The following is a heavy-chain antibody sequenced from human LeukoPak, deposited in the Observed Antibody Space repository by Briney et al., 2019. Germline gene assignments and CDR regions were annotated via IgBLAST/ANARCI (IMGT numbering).Heavy chain of an antibody. CDR3: ASGSGYGDNDY. CDR2: IIPIFGTA. D-gene: IGHD4-23*01. J-gene: IGHJ4*02. CDR1: GGTFSSYA. Sequence: ASVKVSCKASGGTFSSYAISWVRQAPGQGLEWMGRIIPIFGTANYAQKFQGRVTITADKSTSTAYMELSSLRSEDTAVYYCASGSGYGDNDYWGQGTLVTVSS. V-gene: IGHV1-69*06.